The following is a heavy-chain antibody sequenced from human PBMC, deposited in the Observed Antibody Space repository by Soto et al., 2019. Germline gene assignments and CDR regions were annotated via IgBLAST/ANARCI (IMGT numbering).Heavy chain of an antibody. CDR3: ARQTDYGDNYYFDY. J-gene: IGHJ4*02. CDR1: GGSISSYY. Sequence: QVQLQESGPGLVKPSETLSLTCTVSGGSISSYYWSWIRQPPGKGLEWIGYIYYSGSTNYNPSLKSRVTISVETSKNQFSLKLSSVTAADTAVYYCARQTDYGDNYYFDYWGQGTLVTVSS. D-gene: IGHD4-17*01. CDR2: IYYSGST. V-gene: IGHV4-59*08.